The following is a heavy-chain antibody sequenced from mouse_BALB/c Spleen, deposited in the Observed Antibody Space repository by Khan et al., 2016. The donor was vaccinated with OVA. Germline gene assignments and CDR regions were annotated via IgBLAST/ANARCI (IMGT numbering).Heavy chain of an antibody. CDR1: GFSLTNYG. CDR3: ARQPYYHYNIMDY. V-gene: IGHV2-6-1*01. CDR2: IWSDGST. Sequence: QVQLKQSGPGLVAPSQSLSITCTISGFSLTNYGVHWVRQPPGKGLAWLVVIWSDGSTTYNSALKSKLTISMDNSKSQVFLKMNSLQTDDTAMYFCARQPYYHYNIMDYWGQGTSVTVSS. D-gene: IGHD2-10*01. J-gene: IGHJ4*01.